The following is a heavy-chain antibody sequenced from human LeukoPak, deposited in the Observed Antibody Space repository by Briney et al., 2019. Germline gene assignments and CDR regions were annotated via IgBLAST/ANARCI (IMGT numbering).Heavy chain of an antibody. J-gene: IGHJ4*02. CDR3: AKPLSPRGLVVPAAIGY. V-gene: IGHV3-23*01. D-gene: IGHD2-2*01. CDR2: ISVSGGGT. CDR1: GFTFSAYA. Sequence: GGSLRLSCVASGFTFSAYAMTWVRQAPGKGLEWVSSISVSGGGTYYADSVKGRFTISRDNSKNTLYLQMNSLRAEDTAVYYCAKPLSPRGLVVPAAIGYWGQGTLVTVSS.